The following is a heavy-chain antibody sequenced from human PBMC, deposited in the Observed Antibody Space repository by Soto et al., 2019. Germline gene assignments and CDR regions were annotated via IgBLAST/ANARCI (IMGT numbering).Heavy chain of an antibody. CDR3: ARDGGPHTYYYDSSLHY. V-gene: IGHV3-53*01. CDR1: GFTVSSNY. J-gene: IGHJ4*02. D-gene: IGHD3-22*01. Sequence: GGSLRLSCAASGFTVSSNYMSWVRQAPGKGLEWVSVIYSGGSTYYADSVKVRFTISRDNSKNTLYLQMNSLRAEETAVYYCARDGGPHTYYYDSSLHYWGQGTLVTVSS. CDR2: IYSGGST.